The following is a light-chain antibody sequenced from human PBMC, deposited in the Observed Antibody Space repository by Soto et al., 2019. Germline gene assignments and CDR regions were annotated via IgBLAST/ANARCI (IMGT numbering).Light chain of an antibody. CDR2: GAS. CDR1: QSISSNY. Sequence: EIVLTQSPGTLSVSPGQRATLSCRASQSISSNYLDWYQQKPGQAPSLLIYGASSRDTSIPDRFSGSVSGSDFTITISSLEPEDSEIFYCHQYGSSTFGQVTKVEIK. CDR3: HQYGSST. V-gene: IGKV3-20*01. J-gene: IGKJ1*01.